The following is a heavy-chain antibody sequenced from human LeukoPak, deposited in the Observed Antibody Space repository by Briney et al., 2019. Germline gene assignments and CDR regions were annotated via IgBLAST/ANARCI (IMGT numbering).Heavy chain of an antibody. CDR2: ISAYNGNT. CDR1: GYTFTSYG. D-gene: IGHD2-15*01. CDR3: ARDCASGGSCYSGY. Sequence: ASVKVSCKASGYTFTSYGISWVRQAPGQGLEWMGWISAYNGNTNYAQKLQGRVTMTTDTSTSTAYMEMRSLRSDDTAVYYCARDCASGGSCYSGYWGQGALVTVSS. J-gene: IGHJ4*02. V-gene: IGHV1-18*01.